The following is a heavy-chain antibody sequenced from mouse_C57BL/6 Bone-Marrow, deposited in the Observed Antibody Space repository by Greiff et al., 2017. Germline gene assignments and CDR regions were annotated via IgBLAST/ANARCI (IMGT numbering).Heavy chain of an antibody. CDR2: IYPGGGYT. CDR3: ARSYYYGWGFAY. V-gene: IGHV1-63*01. Sequence: QVQLQQSGAELVRPGTSVQMSCKASGYTFTNYWIGWAKQRPGHGLSWIGDIYPGGGYTNYNEKFKGKDTLTADKSASPAYMQFSSLTSEDSAIYYCARSYYYGWGFAYWGQGTLVTVSA. J-gene: IGHJ3*01. D-gene: IGHD1-2*01. CDR1: GYTFTNYW.